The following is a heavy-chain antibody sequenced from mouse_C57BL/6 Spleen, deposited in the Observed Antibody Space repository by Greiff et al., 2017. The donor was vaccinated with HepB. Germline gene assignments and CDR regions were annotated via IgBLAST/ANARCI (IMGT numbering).Heavy chain of an antibody. CDR2: ISSGSSTI. Sequence: DVKLVESGGGLVKPGGSLKLSCAASGFTFSDYGMHWVRQAPEKGLEWVAYISSGSSTIYYADTVKGRFTISRDNAKNTLFLQMTSLRSEDTAMYYCAREGVAHYAMDYWGQGTSVTVSS. J-gene: IGHJ4*01. CDR3: AREGVAHYAMDY. V-gene: IGHV5-17*01. CDR1: GFTFSDYG. D-gene: IGHD1-3*01.